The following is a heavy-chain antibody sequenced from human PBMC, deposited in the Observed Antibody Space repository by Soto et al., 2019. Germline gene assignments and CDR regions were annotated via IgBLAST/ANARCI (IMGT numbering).Heavy chain of an antibody. Sequence: HPCGSLRLSCAASGFTFISYWIHFFRQAPGKWLVWVARINNEGTHTIYADSVKGRFTISRDNAKNTVFLETSFLRADDTAVYYCAKSISGAFDYWGQGTLVTVSS. CDR1: GFTFISYW. D-gene: IGHD1-26*01. V-gene: IGHV3-74*01. J-gene: IGHJ4*02. CDR3: AKSISGAFDY. CDR2: INNEGTHT.